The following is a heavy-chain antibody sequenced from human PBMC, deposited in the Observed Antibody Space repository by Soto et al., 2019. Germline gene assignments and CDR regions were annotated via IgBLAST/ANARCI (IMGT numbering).Heavy chain of an antibody. V-gene: IGHV1-18*01. CDR3: ARESWNAPTPYNWFGP. D-gene: IGHD1-1*01. CDR2: ISVYNGNT. CDR1: GDSFSSYG. Sequence: VASVKVSCKASGDSFSSYGINCVRQAPGQGLEWMGWISVYNGNTNYAQKLQGRVTMTTDTSTSTAYMELRSLRSDDTAVYYCARESWNAPTPYNWFGPWGQGTLVTVSS. J-gene: IGHJ5*02.